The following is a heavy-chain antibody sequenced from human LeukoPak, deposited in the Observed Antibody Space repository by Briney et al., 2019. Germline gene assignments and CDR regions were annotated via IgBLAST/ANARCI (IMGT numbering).Heavy chain of an antibody. CDR2: FDPEDGET. Sequence: ASVKVSCKVSGYTLTELSMHWVRQAPGKGLEWTGGFDPEDGETIYAQKFQGRVTMTEDTSTDTAYMELSSLRSEDTAVYYCATKRIAAAGLVFDYWGQGTLVTVSS. CDR3: ATKRIAAAGLVFDY. V-gene: IGHV1-24*01. CDR1: GYTLTELS. J-gene: IGHJ4*02. D-gene: IGHD6-13*01.